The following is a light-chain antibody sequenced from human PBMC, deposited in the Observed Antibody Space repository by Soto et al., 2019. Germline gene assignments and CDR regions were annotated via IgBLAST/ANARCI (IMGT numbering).Light chain of an antibody. J-gene: IGKJ4*02. Sequence: EIVLTQSPGSLSLSPGARATLSCRASQSVYNNYIAWYQHSPGQAPRVLIYGASTRATGTPDRFSGSGSGTDFTLTITRLEPEDSALYYCQQYGSSVTCGGGTKVE. V-gene: IGKV3-20*01. CDR2: GAS. CDR3: QQYGSSVT. CDR1: QSVYNNY.